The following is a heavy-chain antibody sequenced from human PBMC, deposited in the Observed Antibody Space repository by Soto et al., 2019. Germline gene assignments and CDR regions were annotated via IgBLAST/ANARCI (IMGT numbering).Heavy chain of an antibody. J-gene: IGHJ3*02. V-gene: IGHV1-69*01. CDR1: GGTFSSCA. CDR3: ARDREYCSGGSCYSGARGAFDI. D-gene: IGHD2-15*01. Sequence: QVQLVQSGAEVKKPGSSVKVSCKASGGTFSSCAISWVRQAPGQGLEWMGGIIPIFGTANYAQKFQGRVTITADESTSTAYMELSSLRSEDTAVYYCARDREYCSGGSCYSGARGAFDIWGQGTMVTVSS. CDR2: IIPIFGTA.